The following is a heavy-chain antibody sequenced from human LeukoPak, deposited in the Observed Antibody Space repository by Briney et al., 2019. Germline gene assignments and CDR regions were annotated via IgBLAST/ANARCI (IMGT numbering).Heavy chain of an antibody. D-gene: IGHD6-19*01. CDR2: IYTSGST. Sequence: PSETLSLTCTVSGGSISSYYWSWIRQPAGKGLEWIGRIYTSGSTNYNPSLKSRVTMSVDTSKNRFSLKLNSVTAADTAVYYCARTKGYSSGWSPIYYYYMDVWGKGTTVTISS. CDR1: GGSISSYY. V-gene: IGHV4-4*07. CDR3: ARTKGYSSGWSPIYYYYMDV. J-gene: IGHJ6*03.